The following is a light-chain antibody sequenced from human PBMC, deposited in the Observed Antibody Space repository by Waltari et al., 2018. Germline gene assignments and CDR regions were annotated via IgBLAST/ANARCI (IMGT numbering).Light chain of an antibody. CDR2: DTS. CDR1: TGHVTSGHY. Sequence: QAVVTQEPSLTVYPGGTVTLTCGSSTGHVTSGHYPYWFQQKPGQAPRTLIYDTSNKHSWTPARFSGALLGGKAALTLSGAQTEDEAEYYCLLSYSGASWVFGGGTKLTVL. V-gene: IGLV7-46*01. J-gene: IGLJ3*02. CDR3: LLSYSGASWV.